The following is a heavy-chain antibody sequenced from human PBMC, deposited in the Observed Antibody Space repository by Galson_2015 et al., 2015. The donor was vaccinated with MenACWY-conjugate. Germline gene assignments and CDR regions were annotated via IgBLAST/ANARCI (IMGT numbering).Heavy chain of an antibody. CDR1: GFTFSRYW. D-gene: IGHD1-26*01. CDR3: AKIRGGSKQGVY. J-gene: IGHJ4*02. Sequence: SLRLSCAAPGFTFSRYWMDWVLQAPGKGLEWVANIKEDGSETHYVDSVKGRFTISRDNAKNSLYLQMNSLRAEDTAVYYCAKIRGGSKQGVYWGQGTLVTVSS. CDR2: IKEDGSET. V-gene: IGHV3-7*01.